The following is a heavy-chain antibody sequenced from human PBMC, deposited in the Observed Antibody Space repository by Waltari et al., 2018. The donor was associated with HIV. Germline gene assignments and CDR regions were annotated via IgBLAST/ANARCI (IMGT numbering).Heavy chain of an antibody. CDR3: AKDRQKIGYYDILTGYLDY. D-gene: IGHD3-9*01. CDR1: GFTFSSYG. V-gene: IGHV3-30*18. Sequence: QVQLVESGGGVVQPRRSLRLSCAASGFTFSSYGMHWVRQAPGKGVGGVAVRSYDGSNKYYADSVKGRFTISRDNSKNTLYLQMNSLRAEGTAVYYCAKDRQKIGYYDILTGYLDYWGQGTLVTVSS. CDR2: RSYDGSNK. J-gene: IGHJ4*02.